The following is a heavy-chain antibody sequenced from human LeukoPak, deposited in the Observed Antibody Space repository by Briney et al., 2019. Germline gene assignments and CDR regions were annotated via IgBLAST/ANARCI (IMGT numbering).Heavy chain of an antibody. CDR1: GGSISSYY. D-gene: IGHD5-18*01. Sequence: SETLSLTCTVSGGSISSYYWSWIRQPAGKGLEWIGRIYTSGSTNYNPSLKSRVTMSVDTSKNQFSLKLSSVTAADTAVYYCASIYWNTAYLVPSDYWGQGTLVTVSS. CDR2: IYTSGST. J-gene: IGHJ4*02. V-gene: IGHV4-4*07. CDR3: ASIYWNTAYLVPSDY.